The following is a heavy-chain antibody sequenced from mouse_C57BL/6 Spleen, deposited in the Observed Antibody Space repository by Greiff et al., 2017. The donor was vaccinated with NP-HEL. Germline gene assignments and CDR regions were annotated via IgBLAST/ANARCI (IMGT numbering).Heavy chain of an antibody. D-gene: IGHD1-1*01. CDR1: GYSITSGYY. V-gene: IGHV3-6*01. J-gene: IGHJ2*01. CDR3: ATTVVEVDYFDY. Sequence: EVHLVESGPGLVKPSQSLSLTCSVTGYSITSGYYWNWIRQFPGNKLEWMGYISYDGSNNYNPSLKNRISITRDTSKNQFFLKLNSVTTEDTATYYCATTVVEVDYFDYWGQGTTLTVSS. CDR2: ISYDGSN.